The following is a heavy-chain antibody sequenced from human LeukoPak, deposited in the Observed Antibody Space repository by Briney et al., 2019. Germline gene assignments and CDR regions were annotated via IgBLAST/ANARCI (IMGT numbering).Heavy chain of an antibody. V-gene: IGHV4-4*07. D-gene: IGHD5-12*01. CDR2: IYASGST. J-gene: IGHJ5*02. CDR3: ARGLAAAYDYNWFDP. Sequence: SETLSLTCTVSGGSISSYYWSWIRQPAGKGLEWIGRIYASGSTRSNPSLKSRVTMSVDTSKNQFSLKLTSVTAADTAVYFCARGLAAAYDYNWFDPWGQGTLVSVSS. CDR1: GGSISSYY.